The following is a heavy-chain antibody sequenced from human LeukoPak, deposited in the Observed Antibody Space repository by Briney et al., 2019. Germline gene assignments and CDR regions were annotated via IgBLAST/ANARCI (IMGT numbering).Heavy chain of an antibody. V-gene: IGHV3-48*04. CDR1: GFTFSSYS. D-gene: IGHD4-17*01. J-gene: IGHJ3*02. Sequence: GGSLRLSCAASGFTFSSYSMNWVRQAPGKGLEWVSYIPSSSSTIYYADSVKGRFTISRDNAKNSLFLQMNSLRVEDTAVYYCASYGASVESFDIWGQGTLVTVSS. CDR2: IPSSSSTI. CDR3: ASYGASVESFDI.